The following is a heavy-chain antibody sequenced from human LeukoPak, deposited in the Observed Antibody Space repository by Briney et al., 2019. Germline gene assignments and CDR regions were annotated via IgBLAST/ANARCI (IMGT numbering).Heavy chain of an antibody. J-gene: IGHJ4*02. Sequence: GGSLRLSCAASGFTFSSYSMNWVRQAPGKGLEWVSSISSSSSYIYYADSVKGRFIISRDNAKNSLYLQMNSLRAEDTAVYYCARDRQLELRGGFVYWGQGTLVTVSS. CDR1: GFTFSSYS. V-gene: IGHV3-21*01. D-gene: IGHD1-7*01. CDR2: ISSSSSYI. CDR3: ARDRQLELRGGFVY.